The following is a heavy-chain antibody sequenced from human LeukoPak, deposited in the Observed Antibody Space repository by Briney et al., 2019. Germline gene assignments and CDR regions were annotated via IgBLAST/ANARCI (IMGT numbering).Heavy chain of an antibody. J-gene: IGHJ4*02. D-gene: IGHD3-22*01. V-gene: IGHV4-34*01. CDR1: GGSFSGFY. CDR2: INHSGST. CDR3: ARGVGPRSYYDSSGPTPFDY. Sequence: PSETLSLTCAVYGGSFSGFYWNWIRQPPGKGLEWIGEINHSGSTNYNPSLKSRLTISVDTSKNQFSLKLNSVTAADTAVYYCARGVGPRSYYDSSGPTPFDYWGQGTLVTVSS.